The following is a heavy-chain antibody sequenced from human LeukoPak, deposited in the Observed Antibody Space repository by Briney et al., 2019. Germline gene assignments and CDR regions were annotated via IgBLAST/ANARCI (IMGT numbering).Heavy chain of an antibody. CDR3: ARASSAAFAY. V-gene: IGHV3-7*01. D-gene: IGHD3-10*01. Sequence: PGGSLRLSCAASGFTFSSYWMNWVRQAPGKGLEWVANINQDGSEKYYVDSVKGRFTISRDNAKNSLYLQMNSLRVEDTAVYYCARASSAAFAYWGQGTLVTVSS. CDR1: GFTFSSYW. CDR2: INQDGSEK. J-gene: IGHJ4*02.